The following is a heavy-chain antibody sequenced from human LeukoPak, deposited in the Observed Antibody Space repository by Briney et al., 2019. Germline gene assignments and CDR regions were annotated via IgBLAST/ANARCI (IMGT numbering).Heavy chain of an antibody. CDR3: ARGPGLRFLEWLLD. CDR1: GYTFTSYG. V-gene: IGHV1-18*01. CDR2: ISAYNGNT. D-gene: IGHD3-3*01. Sequence: ASVKVSCKASGYTFTSYGISWVRQAPGQGLEWMGWISAYNGNTNYAQKLQGRVTMTTDTSTSTAHMELRSLRSDDTAVYYCARGPGLRFLEWLLDWGQGTLVTVSS. J-gene: IGHJ4*02.